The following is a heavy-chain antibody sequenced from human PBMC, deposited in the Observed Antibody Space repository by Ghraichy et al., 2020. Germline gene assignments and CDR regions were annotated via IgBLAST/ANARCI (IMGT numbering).Heavy chain of an antibody. V-gene: IGHV3-23*01. CDR3: AKPLRGNSMDMMFDY. J-gene: IGHJ4*02. CDR2: IRNDGSST. Sequence: GESLNISCAASGFTFGSYAMTWVRQAPWKGLEWVSSIRNDGSSTFYADSVKGRFTISRDTSTNTLHLQMNSLRAEDTAVYFCAKPLRGNSMDMMFDYWGQGTLVTVSS. CDR1: GFTFGSYA. D-gene: IGHD1-7*01.